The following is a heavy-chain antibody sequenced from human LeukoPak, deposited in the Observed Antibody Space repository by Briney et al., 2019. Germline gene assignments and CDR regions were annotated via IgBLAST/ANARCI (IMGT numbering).Heavy chain of an antibody. Sequence: GGSLRLSCTVSGLTFSKHNMNWVRQAAGKGLEWVSSITTSSGYIWYADSVKGRFTVSRDNGKSSLDLQLNSLGAEDTAVYSCAAHDGDFRDFYFEYWGRGTLVTVSS. D-gene: IGHD4-17*01. CDR2: ITTSSGYI. J-gene: IGHJ4*02. CDR1: GLTFSKHN. V-gene: IGHV3-21*01. CDR3: AAHDGDFRDFYFEY.